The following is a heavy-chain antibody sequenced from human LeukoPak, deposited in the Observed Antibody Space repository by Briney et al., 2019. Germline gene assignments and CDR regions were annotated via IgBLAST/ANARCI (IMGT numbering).Heavy chain of an antibody. CDR1: GGSISSGDYY. CDR2: INHSGST. V-gene: IGHV4-39*07. J-gene: IGHJ4*02. CDR3: ARLARGSLDY. Sequence: SETLSLTCTVSGGSISSGDYYWSWIRQPPGKGLEWIGEINHSGSTNYNPSLKSRVTISVDTSKNQFSLKLSSVTAADTAVYYCARLARGSLDYWGQGTLVTVSS. D-gene: IGHD3-10*01.